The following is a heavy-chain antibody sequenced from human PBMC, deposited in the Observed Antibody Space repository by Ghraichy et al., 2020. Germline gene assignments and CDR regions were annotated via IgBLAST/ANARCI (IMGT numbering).Heavy chain of an antibody. Sequence: GGSLRLSCAASGFTFSTYAMSWVRQAPGKGLEWVSDISESGGNTYYADSVKGRFTISRDNSKNTLYLQMNSLRAEDTAVYYCAKDGMVATGYWRQGTLVTVSS. CDR2: ISESGGNT. CDR1: GFTFSTYA. J-gene: IGHJ4*01. D-gene: IGHD5-12*01. CDR3: AKDGMVATGY. V-gene: IGHV3-23*01.